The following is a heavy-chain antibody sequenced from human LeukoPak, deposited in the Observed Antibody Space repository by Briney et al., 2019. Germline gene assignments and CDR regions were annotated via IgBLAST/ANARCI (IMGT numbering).Heavy chain of an antibody. V-gene: IGHV4-61*02. J-gene: IGHJ4*02. CDR3: TRSRERYCTSGSCYIDLQAR. D-gene: IGHD2-2*02. Sequence: PSQTLSLTCTVSGGPISSGYYYWSWIRQPAGKGLEWIGRMYTSGSTEYNPSLNSRVTISVDTSKNQFSLKLSSVTAADTAVYYCTRSRERYCTSGSCYIDLQARWGQGTLVTVSS. CDR1: GGPISSGYYY. CDR2: MYTSGST.